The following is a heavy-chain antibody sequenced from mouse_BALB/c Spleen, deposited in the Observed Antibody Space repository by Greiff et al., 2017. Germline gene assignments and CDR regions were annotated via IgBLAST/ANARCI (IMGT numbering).Heavy chain of an antibody. V-gene: IGHV5-17*02. CDR2: ISSGSSTI. CDR1: GFTFSSFG. D-gene: IGHD2-14*01. CDR3: ASLGRYGAY. J-gene: IGHJ3*01. Sequence: DVQLVESGGGLVQPGGSRKLSCAASGFTFSSFGMHWVRQAPEKGLEWVAYISSGSSTIYYVDTVKGRFTISRDNPKNTLFLQMTSLRSEDTAMYYCASLGRYGAYWGQGTLVTVSA.